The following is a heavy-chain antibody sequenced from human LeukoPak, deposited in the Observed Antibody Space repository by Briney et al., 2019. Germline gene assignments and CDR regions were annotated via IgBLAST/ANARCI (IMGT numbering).Heavy chain of an antibody. CDR3: AREGSSGYYPY. CDR2: ISYDGSEK. V-gene: IGHV3-30*03. Sequence: PGGSLRLSCAASGFIFTGYFMSWVRQAPGKGLEWVAVISYDGSEKHYADPVKGRFTISRDNSKNTLYLQMNSLRAEDTAVYYCAREGSSGYYPYWGQGILVTVSS. CDR1: GFIFTGYF. J-gene: IGHJ4*02. D-gene: IGHD3-22*01.